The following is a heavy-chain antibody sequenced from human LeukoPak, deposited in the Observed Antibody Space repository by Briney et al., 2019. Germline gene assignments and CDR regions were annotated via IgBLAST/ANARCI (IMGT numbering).Heavy chain of an antibody. D-gene: IGHD1-14*01. CDR2: IYYSGST. CDR3: ATGCPLIYFDY. J-gene: IGHJ4*02. Sequence: SETLSLTCTGSGGSISSYYWSWIRQPPGKGLEWIGYIYYSGSTNYNPSLKSRVTISVDTSKNQFSLKLSSVTAADTAVYYCATGCPLIYFDYWGQGTLVTVSS. V-gene: IGHV4-59*01. CDR1: GGSISSYY.